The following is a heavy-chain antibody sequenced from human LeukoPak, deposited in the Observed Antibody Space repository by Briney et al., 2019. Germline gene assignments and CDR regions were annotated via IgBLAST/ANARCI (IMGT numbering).Heavy chain of an antibody. Sequence: ASVKVSCTASGGTFSSYAISWVRQAPGQGLEWMGGIIPIFGTANYAQKFQGRVTITADESTSTAYMELSSLRSEDTAVYYCARVRYNWNYVDFWGQGTLVTVSS. CDR1: GGTFSSYA. V-gene: IGHV1-69*13. CDR3: ARVRYNWNYVDF. J-gene: IGHJ4*02. D-gene: IGHD1-20*01. CDR2: IIPIFGTA.